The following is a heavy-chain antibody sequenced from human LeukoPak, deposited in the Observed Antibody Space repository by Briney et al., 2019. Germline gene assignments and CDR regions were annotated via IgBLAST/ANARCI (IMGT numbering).Heavy chain of an antibody. V-gene: IGHV3-7*01. J-gene: IGHJ4*02. D-gene: IGHD6-19*01. CDR2: LNEDGSEK. Sequence: GGSLRLSCEASGFNFRTKWMSWVRQPPGKGLEWVANLNEDGSEKYYVDSLKGRFTITRDNAENSLYLHMNSLRAEDTAVYYCARGGAGYYFDSWGQGTLLTVSS. CDR3: ARGGAGYYFDS. CDR1: GFNFRTKW.